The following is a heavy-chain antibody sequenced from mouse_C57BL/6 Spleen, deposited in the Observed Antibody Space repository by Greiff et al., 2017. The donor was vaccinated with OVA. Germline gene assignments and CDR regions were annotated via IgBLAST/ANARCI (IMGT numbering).Heavy chain of an antibody. V-gene: IGHV2-9-1*01. CDR1: GFSLTSYA. J-gene: IGHJ1*03. CDR3: ARSLYYYGSYWYFDV. CDR2: IWTGGGT. D-gene: IGHD1-1*01. Sequence: VQLQQSGPGLVAASQSLSITCTVSGFSLTSYAISWVRQPPGKGLEWLGVIWTGGGTNYNSALKSRLSISKDNSKSQVFLKMNSLQTDDTARYYCARSLYYYGSYWYFDVWGTGTTVTVSS.